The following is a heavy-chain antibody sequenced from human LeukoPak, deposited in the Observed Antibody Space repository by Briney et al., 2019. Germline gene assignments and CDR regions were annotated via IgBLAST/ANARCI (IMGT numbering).Heavy chain of an antibody. Sequence: PSETLSLTCAVYGGSFSGYYWNWIRQPPGKGLEWIGEINHSGSTNYNPSLKSRVTISVDTSKNHFSLNLSSVTAADTAVYYCARGVYVWGSYRRDAFDIWGQGTMVTVSS. CDR2: INHSGST. CDR3: ARGVYVWGSYRRDAFDI. J-gene: IGHJ3*02. V-gene: IGHV4-34*01. CDR1: GGSFSGYY. D-gene: IGHD3-16*02.